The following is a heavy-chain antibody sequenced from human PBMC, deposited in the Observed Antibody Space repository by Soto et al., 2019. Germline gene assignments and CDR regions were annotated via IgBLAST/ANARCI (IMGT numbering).Heavy chain of an antibody. CDR1: GFTFSSYS. D-gene: IGHD3-22*01. J-gene: IGHJ5*02. V-gene: IGHV3-21*01. CDR2: ISSSSSYI. Sequence: GGFLRLSCAASGFTFSSYSMNWVRQAPGKGLEWVSSISSSSSYIYYADSVKGRFTISRDNAKNSLYLQMNSLRAEDTAVYYCASEADSSGYYPNWFDPWGQGTLVTVSS. CDR3: ASEADSSGYYPNWFDP.